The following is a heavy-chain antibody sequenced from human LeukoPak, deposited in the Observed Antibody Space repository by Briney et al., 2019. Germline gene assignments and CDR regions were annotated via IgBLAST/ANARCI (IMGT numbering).Heavy chain of an antibody. J-gene: IGHJ6*03. CDR2: IYPGDSDT. Sequence: GESLKISCKGSGYSFTSYWIGWVRQMPGKGLEWMGIIYPGDSDTRYSPSSQGQVTISADKSISTAYLQWSSLKASDTAMYYCARNGRGLHYYYYMDVWGKGTTVTVSS. CDR3: ARNGRGLHYYYYMDV. D-gene: IGHD1-26*01. CDR1: GYSFTSYW. V-gene: IGHV5-51*01.